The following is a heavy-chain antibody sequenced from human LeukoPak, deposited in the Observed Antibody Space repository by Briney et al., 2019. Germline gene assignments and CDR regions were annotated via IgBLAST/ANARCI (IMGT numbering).Heavy chain of an antibody. D-gene: IGHD3-10*01. CDR2: INPNSGGT. CDR1: GYTFTGYY. CDR3: ARDQGNKGFGWAFDI. V-gene: IGHV1-2*02. J-gene: IGHJ3*02. Sequence: ASVKVSCKASGYTFTGYYMHWVRQAPGQGLEWMGWINPNSGGTNYAQKFQGRVTMTRDTSISTAYMELSRLRSDDTAVYYCARDQGNKGFGWAFDIWGQGTMVTVSS.